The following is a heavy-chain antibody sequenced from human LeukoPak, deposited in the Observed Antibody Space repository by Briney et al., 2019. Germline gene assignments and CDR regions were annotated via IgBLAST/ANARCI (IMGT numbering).Heavy chain of an antibody. V-gene: IGHV4-38-2*02. J-gene: IGHJ5*01. CDR2: VSHSGTT. CDR1: GYSITSGYF. CDR3: ARDVPVCGGNPYNWFDP. Sequence: SETLSLTCTVSGYSITSGYFWGWIRQSPGKGLEWIVSVSHSGTTYYNPSLESRVTVSVDTSRNQFSLRLTSVTAADTAVYYCARDVPVCGGNPYNWFDPWGQGTQVTVSS. D-gene: IGHD2-15*01.